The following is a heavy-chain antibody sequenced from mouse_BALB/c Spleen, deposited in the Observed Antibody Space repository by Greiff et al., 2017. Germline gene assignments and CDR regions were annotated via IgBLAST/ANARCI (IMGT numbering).Heavy chain of an antibody. J-gene: IGHJ3*01. D-gene: IGHD1-1*01. V-gene: IGHV1-18*01. Sequence: EVQLQQSGPELVKPGASVKIPCKASGYTFTDYNMDWVKQSHGKSLEWIGDIIPNNGGTIYNQKFKGKATLTVDKSSSTAYMELRSLTSEDTAVYYCARRGSTTEGFAYWGQGTLVTVSA. CDR3: ARRGSTTEGFAY. CDR2: IIPNNGGT. CDR1: GYTFTDYN.